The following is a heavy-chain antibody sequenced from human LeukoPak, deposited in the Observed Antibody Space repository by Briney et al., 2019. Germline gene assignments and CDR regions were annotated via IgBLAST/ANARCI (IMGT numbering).Heavy chain of an antibody. CDR2: THNSGST. D-gene: IGHD6-19*01. CDR3: ARGVAGRIRTTRLFDY. J-gene: IGHJ4*02. CDR1: GGSMSTSY. Sequence: SETLSLTCTVSGGSMSTSYWTWIRQAPGQGLEWIGYTHNSGSTNYNPSLKSRVVTSIDTSKNQFSLKVTSVTAADTAVYYCARGVAGRIRTTRLFDYWGQGTLVTVSS. V-gene: IGHV4-59*01.